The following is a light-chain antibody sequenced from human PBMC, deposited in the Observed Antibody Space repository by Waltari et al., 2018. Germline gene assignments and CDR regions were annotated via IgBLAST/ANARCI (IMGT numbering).Light chain of an antibody. J-gene: IGKJ2*01. CDR2: GAS. Sequence: ELVLTQSPGTLSLSPGERATLSCRASQSVSSSYLAWYQQKPGQAPRLLIYGASSRATGIPDRFSGSGSGTDFTLTISRLEPEDFAVYYCQQYGSSSGYTFGQGTKLEIK. CDR3: QQYGSSSGYT. CDR1: QSVSSSY. V-gene: IGKV3-20*01.